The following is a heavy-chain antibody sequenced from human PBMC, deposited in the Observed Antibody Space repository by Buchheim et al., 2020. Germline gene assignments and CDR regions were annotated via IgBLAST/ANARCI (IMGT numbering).Heavy chain of an antibody. Sequence: QVQLQESGPGLVKPSETLSLICVVSGGSISSSNWWSWVRQPPGKGLEWIGEIYHSGRTKYNPSLKSRVTISVDKSKNQFSLKLSSVTAADTAVYYCASRLVLDYGSGTRNWFDPWGQGTL. V-gene: IGHV4-4*02. J-gene: IGHJ5*02. CDR3: ASRLVLDYGSGTRNWFDP. D-gene: IGHD3-10*01. CDR1: GGSISSSNW. CDR2: IYHSGRT.